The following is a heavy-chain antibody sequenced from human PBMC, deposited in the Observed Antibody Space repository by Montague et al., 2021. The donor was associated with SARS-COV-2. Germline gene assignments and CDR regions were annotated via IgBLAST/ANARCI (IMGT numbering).Heavy chain of an antibody. V-gene: IGHV4-39*01. D-gene: IGHD3-22*01. CDR3: ASPTYYYDSSGSDAFDI. CDR2: IYYSGST. CDR1: GGSISSSSYS. J-gene: IGHJ3*02. Sequence: SETLSLTCTVSGGSISSSSYSRGGIPQPPGQGLEWIGSIYYSGSTYYNPSLKSRVTISVDTSKNQFSLKLSSVTAADTAVYYCASPTYYYDSSGSDAFDIWGQGTMVTVSS.